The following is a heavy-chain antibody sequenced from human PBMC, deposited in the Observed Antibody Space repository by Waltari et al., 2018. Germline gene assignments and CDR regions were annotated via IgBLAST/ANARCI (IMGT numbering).Heavy chain of an antibody. CDR2: IYSGGST. Sequence: EVQLVESGGGLILPGGSLRLSCAVSGFPVSTNYMRWVRQAPGKGLEWVSVIYSGGSTYYADSVKGRFTISRDRSENTVYLQMSSLRAEDTALYYCARLDFWTGSYYWGQGTLVTVSS. D-gene: IGHD3-3*01. V-gene: IGHV3-53*01. J-gene: IGHJ4*02. CDR1: GFPVSTNY. CDR3: ARLDFWTGSYY.